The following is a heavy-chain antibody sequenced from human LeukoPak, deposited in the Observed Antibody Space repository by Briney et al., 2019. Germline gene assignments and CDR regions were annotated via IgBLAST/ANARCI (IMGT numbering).Heavy chain of an antibody. CDR2: IYHSGST. CDR1: GYPISSGYY. Sequence: SETLSLTCTVSGYPISSGYYWGWIRQPPGKGLEWIGSIYHSGSTYYNPSLKSRVTISVDTSKNQFSLKLSSVTAADTAVYYCARDPWGYQPPEGSFDIWGQGTMVTVSS. D-gene: IGHD2-2*01. CDR3: ARDPWGYQPPEGSFDI. V-gene: IGHV4-38-2*02. J-gene: IGHJ3*02.